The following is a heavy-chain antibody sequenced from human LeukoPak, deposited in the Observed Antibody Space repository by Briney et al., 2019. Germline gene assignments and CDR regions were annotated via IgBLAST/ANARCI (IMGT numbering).Heavy chain of an antibody. CDR2: IYSSGST. CDR3: ARAGSWGDAFDI. D-gene: IGHD6-13*01. CDR1: GGSISSYY. J-gene: IGHJ3*02. V-gene: IGHV4-59*01. Sequence: SETLSLTCTVSGGSISSYYRSWIRQPPGKGLEWIGYIYSSGSTNYNPSLKSRVTISVDTPKNQFSLKLSSVTAADTAVYYCARAGSWGDAFDIWGQGTMVTVSS.